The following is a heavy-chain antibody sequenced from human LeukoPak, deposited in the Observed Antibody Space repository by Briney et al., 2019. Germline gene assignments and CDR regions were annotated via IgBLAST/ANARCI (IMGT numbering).Heavy chain of an antibody. Sequence: GGSLRLSCAASGFTFSSYAMHWVRQAPGKGLEWVAVISYDGSNKYYADSVKGRFTISRDNSKNTLYLQMNSLRAEDTAVYYCARDFRAYCGGDCYSGDAFGIWGQGTMVTVSS. CDR2: ISYDGSNK. CDR1: GFTFSSYA. D-gene: IGHD2-21*02. V-gene: IGHV3-30*04. CDR3: ARDFRAYCGGDCYSGDAFGI. J-gene: IGHJ3*02.